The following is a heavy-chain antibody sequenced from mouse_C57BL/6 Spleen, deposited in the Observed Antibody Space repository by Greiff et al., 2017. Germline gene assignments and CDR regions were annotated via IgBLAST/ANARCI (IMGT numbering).Heavy chain of an antibody. CDR1: GFTFTDYY. Sequence: EVQLQESGGGLVQPGGSLSLSCAASGFTFTDYYMSWVRQPPGKALEWLGFIRHKANGYTTEYSASVKGRFTISSDNSQSILYLQMDAQRAEDSATYYCARSYYFDYWGQGTTLTVSS. CDR3: ARSYYFDY. CDR2: IRHKANGYTT. V-gene: IGHV7-3*01. J-gene: IGHJ2*01.